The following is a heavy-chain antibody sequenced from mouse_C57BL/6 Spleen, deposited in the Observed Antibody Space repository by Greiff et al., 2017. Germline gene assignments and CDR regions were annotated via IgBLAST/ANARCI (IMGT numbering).Heavy chain of an antibody. CDR1: GFNIKDDY. CDR2: IDPENGDT. CDR3: TKGFLFDY. Sequence: EVQLQQSGAELVRPGASVKLSCTASGFNIKDDYMHWVKQRPEQGLEWIGWIDPENGDTEYASKFQDKATITADTSSNTAYLQLSSLTSEDTAVYYCTKGFLFDYWGQGTTLTVSS. J-gene: IGHJ2*01. V-gene: IGHV14-4*01.